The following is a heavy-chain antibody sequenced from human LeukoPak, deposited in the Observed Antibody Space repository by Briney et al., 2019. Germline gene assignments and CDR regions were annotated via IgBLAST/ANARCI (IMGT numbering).Heavy chain of an antibody. CDR2: IKSKTDGGTT. Sequence: GGSLRLSCAASGFTFSNAWMSWVRQAPGKGLEWVGRIKSKTDGGTTDYAAPVKGRFTISRDDSKNTLYLQMNSLKTEDTAVYYCTTDRYYFDWSYNWFDTWGQGTLVTVSS. V-gene: IGHV3-15*01. J-gene: IGHJ5*02. D-gene: IGHD3-9*01. CDR3: TTDRYYFDWSYNWFDT. CDR1: GFTFSNAW.